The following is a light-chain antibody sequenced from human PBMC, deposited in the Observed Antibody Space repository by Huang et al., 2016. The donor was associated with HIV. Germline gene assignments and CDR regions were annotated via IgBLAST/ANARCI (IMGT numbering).Light chain of an antibody. CDR3: QQYDQWPPGYT. CDR1: QSISSN. J-gene: IGKJ2*01. V-gene: IGKV3-15*01. CDR2: GAS. Sequence: EIVMTQSPATLFVSPGERATLSCRTSQSISSNLAWYQQKPGQAPRVLIYGASTRASGVPARFSGGGSGTEFTLTISSLQSEELAVYYCQQYDQWPPGYTFGQGTKL.